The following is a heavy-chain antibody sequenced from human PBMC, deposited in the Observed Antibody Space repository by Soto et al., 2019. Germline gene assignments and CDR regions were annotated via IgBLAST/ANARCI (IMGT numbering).Heavy chain of an antibody. CDR3: AKDRLANPPYYYYYYGMDV. CDR2: ISYDGSNK. CDR1: GFTFGTYG. V-gene: IGHV3-30*18. J-gene: IGHJ6*02. Sequence: QEQLVESGGGVVQPGRSLRLSCAASGFTFGTYGMHWVRQAPGKGLEWVAIISYDGSNKYYADSVKGRFTISRDKSKSTLYLQMNSLRAEDTAVYYCAKDRLANPPYYYYYYGMDVWGQGNTVTVSS. D-gene: IGHD6-25*01.